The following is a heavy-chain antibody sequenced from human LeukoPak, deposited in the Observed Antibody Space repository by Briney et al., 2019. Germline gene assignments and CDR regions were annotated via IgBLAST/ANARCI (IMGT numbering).Heavy chain of an antibody. CDR2: IYYSGTT. CDR3: AREVGSSVLMDV. CDR1: GASISDSDFF. Sequence: SETLSLTCTVSGASISDSDFFWAWVRQPPGKGLEWIGNIYYSGTTYYNPSLKSRVSVSMDTSKKQFSLKLSSVTAADTAVYYCAREVGSSVLMDVWGKGTTVTVSS. J-gene: IGHJ6*04. D-gene: IGHD6-13*01. V-gene: IGHV4-39*07.